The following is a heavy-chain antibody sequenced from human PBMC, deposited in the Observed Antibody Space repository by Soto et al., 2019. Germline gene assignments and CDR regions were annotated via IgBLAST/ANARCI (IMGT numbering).Heavy chain of an antibody. CDR3: VKDRGPLTQWLIDPFDY. D-gene: IGHD6-19*01. J-gene: IGHJ4*02. Sequence: QVQLVESGGGVVQPGRSLRVSCAASGFTFSIYAMHWVRQAPGTGLEWVAVISYDGTKTYYADSVKGRFTISRDNSNNRVYLQMNSLRAEDTAVYYCVKDRGPLTQWLIDPFDYWGQGTLVTGSP. V-gene: IGHV3-30*18. CDR2: ISYDGTKT. CDR1: GFTFSIYA.